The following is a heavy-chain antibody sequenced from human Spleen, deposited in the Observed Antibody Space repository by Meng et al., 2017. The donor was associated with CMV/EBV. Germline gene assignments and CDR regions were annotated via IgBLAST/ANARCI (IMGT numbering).Heavy chain of an antibody. Sequence: GESLKISCAASGFTFSNYAMSWVRQAPGKGLEWVSVIDGGGGFTKYADSAKGRFTISRDNAKNSLYLQMNSLRAEDTALYYCVKGGSSSWYYSFDYSGQGTLVTVSS. J-gene: IGHJ4*02. D-gene: IGHD6-6*01. CDR3: VKGGSSSWYYSFDY. V-gene: IGHV3-23*01. CDR2: IDGGGGFT. CDR1: GFTFSNYA.